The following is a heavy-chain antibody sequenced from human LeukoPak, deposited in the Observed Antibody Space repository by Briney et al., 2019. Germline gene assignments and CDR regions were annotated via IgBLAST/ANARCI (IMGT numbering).Heavy chain of an antibody. CDR3: ARAPITMISTSGAFDI. CDR2: ISSSGSTI. D-gene: IGHD3-22*01. Sequence: PGGSLRLSCAASGFTFSSYEMNWVRQAPGKGLEWVSYISSSGSTIYYADSVKGRFTISRDNAKNSLYLQMNSLRAEDTAVYYCARAPITMISTSGAFDIWGQGTMVTVSS. J-gene: IGHJ3*02. CDR1: GFTFSSYE. V-gene: IGHV3-48*03.